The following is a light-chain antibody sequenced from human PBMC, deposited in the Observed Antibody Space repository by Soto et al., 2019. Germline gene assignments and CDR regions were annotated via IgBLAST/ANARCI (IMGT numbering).Light chain of an antibody. Sequence: QSVLTQPPSVSGAPGQRVTISCTGSNSNIGAGYDVHWYQQFPGTAPKLLIYGNINRPSGVPDRSSGSKSGPSASLAITGLQAEDEADYYCQSYDSRLSNYVFGGGTKVTVL. CDR1: NSNIGAGYD. J-gene: IGLJ1*01. V-gene: IGLV1-40*01. CDR2: GNI. CDR3: QSYDSRLSNYV.